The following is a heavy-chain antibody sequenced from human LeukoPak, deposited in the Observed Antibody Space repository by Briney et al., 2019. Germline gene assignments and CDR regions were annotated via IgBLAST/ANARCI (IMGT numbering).Heavy chain of an antibody. V-gene: IGHV1-18*01. D-gene: IGHD3-3*01. CDR2: ISAYNGNT. CDR1: GYTFTSYG. CDR3: ARVRTYYDFWSGYYNFGY. Sequence: GASVKVSCKASGYTFTSYGISWVRQAPGQGLEWMGWISAYNGNTNYAQKLQGRVTMTTDTSTSTAYMELRSLRSDDTAVYYCARVRTYYDFWSGYYNFGYWGQGTLVTVSS. J-gene: IGHJ4*02.